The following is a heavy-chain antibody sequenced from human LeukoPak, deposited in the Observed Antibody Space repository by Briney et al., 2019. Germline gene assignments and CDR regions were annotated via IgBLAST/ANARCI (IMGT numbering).Heavy chain of an antibody. CDR3: AEVAGTFWFDP. Sequence: GASVKVSCKASGYTFTSYGISWVRQAPGQGLEWMGWISAYNGNTNYAQKLQGRVTMTTDTSTSTAYTELRSLRSDDTAVYYCAEVAGTFWFDPWGQGTLVTVSS. J-gene: IGHJ5*02. V-gene: IGHV1-18*01. CDR2: ISAYNGNT. CDR1: GYTFTSYG. D-gene: IGHD2-15*01.